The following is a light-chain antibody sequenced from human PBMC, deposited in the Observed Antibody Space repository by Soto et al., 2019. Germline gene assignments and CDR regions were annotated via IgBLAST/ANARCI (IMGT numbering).Light chain of an antibody. Sequence: ETVMTQSPATLSVSPGERATLSCRASQSVSSDLAWYQQKPGQAPRLLIYGASTRATGIPARFSGSESGTDFTLTISRLEPEDFAVYYCQQYSSSPRVTFGQGTRLEIK. V-gene: IGKV3-15*01. CDR2: GAS. CDR3: QQYSSSPRVT. J-gene: IGKJ5*01. CDR1: QSVSSD.